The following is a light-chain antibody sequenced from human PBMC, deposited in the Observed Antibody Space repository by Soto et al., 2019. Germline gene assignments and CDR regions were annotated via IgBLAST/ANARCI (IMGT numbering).Light chain of an antibody. Sequence: QAASVSGSPGQSIIISCTGTSSDIGGHNYVSWYQQYPGKAPKLMIFAVSNRPSGVSNRFSASKSGNTASLTISGLQTEDDADYYCSSYTTYSTWVFGGGTKLTVL. V-gene: IGLV2-14*01. CDR3: SSYTTYSTWV. J-gene: IGLJ3*02. CDR1: SSDIGGHNY. CDR2: AVS.